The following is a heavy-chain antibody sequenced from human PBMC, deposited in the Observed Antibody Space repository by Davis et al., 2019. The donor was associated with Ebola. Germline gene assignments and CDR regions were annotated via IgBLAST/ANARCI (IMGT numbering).Heavy chain of an antibody. D-gene: IGHD6-19*01. CDR1: GYTLTSYG. J-gene: IGHJ4*02. CDR3: ARDSRQWLDNDY. V-gene: IGHV1-18*01. Sequence: ASVKVSCKASGYTLTSYGNSWVRQAPGQGLEWMGWFSAYNGNTNYSQKHEGRVTMTTDTSTSTAYMELRSLRYDDTAVYYCARDSRQWLDNDYWGQGTLVTVSS. CDR2: FSAYNGNT.